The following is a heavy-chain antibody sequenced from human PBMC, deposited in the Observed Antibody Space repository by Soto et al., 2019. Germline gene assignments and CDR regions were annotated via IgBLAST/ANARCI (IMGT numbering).Heavy chain of an antibody. V-gene: IGHV4-31*03. Sequence: SETLSLTCTVSGGSISSGGYYWSWIRQHPGKGLEWIGYIYYSGSTYYNPSLKSRVTISVDTSKNQFSLKLSSVTAADTAVYYCARDLGYCSGGSCYPGLFFDPWGQGTLVTVSS. J-gene: IGHJ5*02. D-gene: IGHD2-15*01. CDR3: ARDLGYCSGGSCYPGLFFDP. CDR2: IYYSGST. CDR1: GGSISSGGYY.